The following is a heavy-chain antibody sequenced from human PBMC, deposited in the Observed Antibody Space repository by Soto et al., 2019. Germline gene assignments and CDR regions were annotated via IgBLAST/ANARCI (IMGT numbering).Heavy chain of an antibody. D-gene: IGHD2-15*01. CDR2: ISPGSRYP. V-gene: IGHV3-11*06. J-gene: IGHJ5*02. CDR3: VRGGGGGLFDP. CDR1: GFTFGDSY. Sequence: LRLSCAGSGFTFGDSYMSWIRQAPGKGLEWLSYISPGSRYPAYADSVKGRFTISRDNAKRSLYPQMMSLTAEDTAIYYCVRGGGGGLFDPWGQGTMVTV.